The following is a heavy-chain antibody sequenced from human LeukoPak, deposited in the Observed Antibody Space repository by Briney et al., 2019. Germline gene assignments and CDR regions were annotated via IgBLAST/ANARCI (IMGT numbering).Heavy chain of an antibody. D-gene: IGHD1-26*01. J-gene: IGHJ4*02. CDR1: GGSIDNNH. CDR3: ARRSSGTHFFDH. Sequence: SETLSLTCTVSGGSIDNNHWTWIRQPPGKGLEWIGYIYYSGITSYNPSLKSRATISVDTSKSQFSLKLTSVTAADTAVYFCARRSSGTHFFDHWGQGTLVTVSS. CDR2: IYYSGIT. V-gene: IGHV4-59*08.